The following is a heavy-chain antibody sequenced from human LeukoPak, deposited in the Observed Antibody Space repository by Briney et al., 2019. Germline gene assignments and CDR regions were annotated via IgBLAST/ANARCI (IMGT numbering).Heavy chain of an antibody. CDR2: IYSGGST. CDR1: GFTVSSNY. V-gene: IGHV3-53*01. CDR3: GYYGSGSAEPMNAFDI. J-gene: IGHJ3*02. Sequence: GGSLRLSCAASGFTVSSNYMSWVRQAPGKGLEWVSVIYSGGSTYYSDSVKVRFTISRDNSKDTLYLQMNSLRAEATAVYYCGYYGSGSAEPMNAFDIWGQGTMVTVSS. D-gene: IGHD3-10*01.